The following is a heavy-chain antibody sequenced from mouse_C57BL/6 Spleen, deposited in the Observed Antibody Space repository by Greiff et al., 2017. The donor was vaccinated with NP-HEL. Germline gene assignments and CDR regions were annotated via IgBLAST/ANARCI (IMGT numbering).Heavy chain of an antibody. V-gene: IGHV1-82*01. CDR3: ARGDYYGSRWYFDV. D-gene: IGHD1-1*01. J-gene: IGHJ1*03. CDR1: GYAFSSSW. Sequence: QVQLQQSGPELVKPGASVKISCKASGYAFSSSWMNWVKQRPGKGLEWIGRIYTGDGDTNYNGKFKGKATLTADKSSSTAYMKLSSLTAEDSAVYCCARGDYYGSRWYFDVWGTGTTVTVSS. CDR2: IYTGDGDT.